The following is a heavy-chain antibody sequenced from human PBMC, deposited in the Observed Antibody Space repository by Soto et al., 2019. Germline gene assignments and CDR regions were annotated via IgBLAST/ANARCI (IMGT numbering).Heavy chain of an antibody. Sequence: PGGSLRLSCAASGFTFSSYAMSWVRQAPGKGLEWVSAISGSGGSTYYADSVKGRFTISRDNSKNTLYLQMNSLRAEDTAVYYCAKAPLPYYDILTGYYIDYWGQGTLVTVSS. D-gene: IGHD3-9*01. CDR3: AKAPLPYYDILTGYYIDY. V-gene: IGHV3-23*01. CDR1: GFTFSSYA. J-gene: IGHJ4*02. CDR2: ISGSGGST.